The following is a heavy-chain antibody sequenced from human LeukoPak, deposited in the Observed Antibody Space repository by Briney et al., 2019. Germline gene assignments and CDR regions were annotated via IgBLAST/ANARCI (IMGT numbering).Heavy chain of an antibody. D-gene: IGHD5-24*01. J-gene: IGHJ4*02. V-gene: IGHV3-74*01. CDR1: GFTFSSYW. Sequence: GGSLRLSCAASGFTFSSYWMHWVRQAPGKGLAWVSRISADGSSTTYADSVKGRFTISRDNAKNTLYLQMNSLRAEDTALYYCARDGDDYNYFDWWGQGALVTVSS. CDR3: ARDGDDYNYFDW. CDR2: ISADGSST.